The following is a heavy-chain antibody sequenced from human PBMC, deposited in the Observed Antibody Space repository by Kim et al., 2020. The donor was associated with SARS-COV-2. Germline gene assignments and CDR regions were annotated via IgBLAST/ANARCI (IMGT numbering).Heavy chain of an antibody. D-gene: IGHD1-26*01. V-gene: IGHV3-30*01. J-gene: IGHJ4*02. Sequence: ADSVNGRFTISRDNSKTTLSLKMNSLRAEDTAVYYSARARSGGYWGHFDYWGQGTLVTVSS. CDR3: ARARSGGYWGHFDY.